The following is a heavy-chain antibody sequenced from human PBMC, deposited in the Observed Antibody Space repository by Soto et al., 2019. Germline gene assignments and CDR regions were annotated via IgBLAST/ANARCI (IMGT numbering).Heavy chain of an antibody. V-gene: IGHV1-69*12. Sequence: QVQLVQSGAEVRKPGSSVKVSCKASGGTFSSYAISWVRQAPGQGLEWMGGISPIFGTANYAQKFQGRVTIAADDSTSAANLELSSLRSEDTGAYYCQSNHYGMDVWGQGTTVTVSS. CDR1: GGTFSSYA. CDR3: QSNHYGMDV. CDR2: ISPIFGTA. J-gene: IGHJ6*02.